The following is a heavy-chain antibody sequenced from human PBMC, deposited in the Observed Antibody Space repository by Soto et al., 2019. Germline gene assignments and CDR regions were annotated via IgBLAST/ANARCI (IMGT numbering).Heavy chain of an antibody. V-gene: IGHV4-34*01. D-gene: IGHD6-6*01. CDR2: INHSGST. Sequence: QVQLQQWGAGLLKPSETLSLTCAVYGGSFSGYYWSWIRQPPGQGLEWIREINHSGSTSYNPSLKSRGTISVDRSKNQFSLKMSSVTATDTAVYYCARGWRQQLVRTMDYFDDWGQGTLVTVSS. CDR1: GGSFSGYY. J-gene: IGHJ4*02. CDR3: ARGWRQQLVRTMDYFDD.